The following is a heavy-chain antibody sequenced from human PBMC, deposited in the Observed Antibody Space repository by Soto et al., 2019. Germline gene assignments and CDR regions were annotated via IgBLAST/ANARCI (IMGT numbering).Heavy chain of an antibody. J-gene: IGHJ4*02. CDR1: VFPFSSCV. V-gene: IGHV3-23*01. D-gene: IGHD6-13*01. CDR2: ITDSGTGT. CDR3: AKGLINGRWYAED. Sequence: GGSLRLSCGASVFPFSSCVMTWVRQAPGKGLEWVSCITDSGTGTYYADSAKGRFTISRDNSKNTVYLQMNNLRVEDTGVYYCAKGLINGRWYAEDWGQGTLVTVSS.